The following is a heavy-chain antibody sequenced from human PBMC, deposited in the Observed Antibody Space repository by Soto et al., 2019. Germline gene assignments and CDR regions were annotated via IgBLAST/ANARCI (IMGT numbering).Heavy chain of an antibody. V-gene: IGHV3-11*05. D-gene: IGHD1-1*01. CDR3: ARGHTIINY. CDR1: GFTFSDYY. Sequence: QVQLVESGGGLVTPGGSLRLSCAASGFTFSDYYMSWFHQAPGKGLEWVSYISKTGTDTNYADSVKGRFAISRDNAKNSLYLQMSSLRDEDTAMYYCARGHTIINYWGQGALVTVSS. J-gene: IGHJ4*02. CDR2: ISKTGTDT.